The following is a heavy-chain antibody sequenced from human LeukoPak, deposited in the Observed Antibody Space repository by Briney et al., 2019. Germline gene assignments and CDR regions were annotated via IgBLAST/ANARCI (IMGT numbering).Heavy chain of an antibody. D-gene: IGHD3-10*01. CDR2: ISSSSSYI. Sequence: GGSLRLSCAASGFTFSSYSMNWVRQAPGKGLEWVSSISSSSSYIYYADSVKGRFTISRDNAKNSLYLQMNSLRAEDTAVYYCARYGDYYGSGGTRYGMDVWGQGTTVTVSS. CDR1: GFTFSSYS. V-gene: IGHV3-21*01. CDR3: ARYGDYYGSGGTRYGMDV. J-gene: IGHJ6*02.